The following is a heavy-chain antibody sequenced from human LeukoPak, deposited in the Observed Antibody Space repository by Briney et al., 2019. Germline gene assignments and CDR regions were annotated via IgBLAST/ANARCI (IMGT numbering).Heavy chain of an antibody. V-gene: IGHV1-46*01. J-gene: IGHJ6*04. CDR2: INPSGGST. CDR1: GYTFTYYY. CDR3: ARDQEDGSIWYRDYYQYYGLDV. Sequence: GASVKISCKASGYTFTYYYMHWVRQAPGQGLEWMGIINPSGGSTTHAQNFQGRVTMTKDTSTNTVYMELSSLRSEDTAIYYCARDQEDGSIWYRDYYQYYGLDVWGKGTTVTVSS. D-gene: IGHD6-13*01.